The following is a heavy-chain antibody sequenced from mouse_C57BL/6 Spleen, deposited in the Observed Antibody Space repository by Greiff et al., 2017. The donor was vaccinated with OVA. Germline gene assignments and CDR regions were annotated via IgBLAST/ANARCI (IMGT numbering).Heavy chain of an antibody. Sequence: QVQLQQSGAELVKPGASVKISCKASGYAFSRYWMNWVKQRPGKGLEWIGQIYPGDGDTNYNGKFKGKATLTADKSSSTAYMQLSSLTSEDSAVYFCARGDYYGSPDVWGTGTTVTVSS. D-gene: IGHD1-1*01. V-gene: IGHV1-80*01. CDR1: GYAFSRYW. CDR3: ARGDYYGSPDV. CDR2: IYPGDGDT. J-gene: IGHJ1*03.